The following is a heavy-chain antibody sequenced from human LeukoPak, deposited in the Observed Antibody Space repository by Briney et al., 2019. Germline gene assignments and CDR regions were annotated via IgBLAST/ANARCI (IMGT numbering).Heavy chain of an antibody. CDR2: ISSSSSYI. J-gene: IGHJ6*03. CDR3: AVHSRDYYYYYMDV. Sequence: GGSLRLSCAASGFTFSSYSMNWVRQAPGKGLEWVSSISSSSSYIYYADSVKGRFTISRDNAKNSLYLQMNSLRAEDTAVYYCAVHSRDYYYYYMDVWGKGTTVTVSS. V-gene: IGHV3-21*01. CDR1: GFTFSSYS.